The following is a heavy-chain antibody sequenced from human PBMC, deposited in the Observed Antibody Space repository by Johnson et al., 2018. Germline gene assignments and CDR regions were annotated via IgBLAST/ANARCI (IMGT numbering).Heavy chain of an antibody. D-gene: IGHD3/OR15-3a*01. CDR1: GGTFSSYA. CDR2: IIPIFGTA. J-gene: IGHJ6*02. V-gene: IGHV1-69*01. Sequence: QVQLVESGAEVKKPGSSVKVSCKASGGTFSSYAISWVRQAPGQGLEWMGGIIPIFGTANYAQKFQGRVTITAGASTSPAYMELSSPRSGAPAVYYCAAEGLGASGGSYSGLDVWGQGTTVTVSS. CDR3: AAEGLGASGGSYSGLDV.